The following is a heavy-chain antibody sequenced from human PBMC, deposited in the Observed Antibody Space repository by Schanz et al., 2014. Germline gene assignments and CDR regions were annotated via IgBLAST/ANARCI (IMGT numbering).Heavy chain of an antibody. CDR2: ISYDGTNK. D-gene: IGHD4-17*01. Sequence: QVQLVESGGGVVQPGRSLRLSCAASGFTFSSYTMHWVRQAPGTGLEWVAVISYDGTNKYYADSVKGRFTISRDNSKNTLYLQMNSLRAEDTAVYYCAKDMHKDYGGKPQAFDIWGQGTMVTVSS. V-gene: IGHV3-30*04. CDR1: GFTFSSYT. J-gene: IGHJ3*02. CDR3: AKDMHKDYGGKPQAFDI.